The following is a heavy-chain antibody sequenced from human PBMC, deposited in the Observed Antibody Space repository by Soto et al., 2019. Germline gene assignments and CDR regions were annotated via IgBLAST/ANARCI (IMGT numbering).Heavy chain of an antibody. J-gene: IGHJ4*02. Sequence: SETLSLTCAVYGGSFSGYYWSWIRQPPGKGLEWIGEINHSGSTNYNPSLKSRVTISVDTSKNQFSLKLSSVTAADTAVYYCARVRRMVYATDRGGYFDYWGQGTLVTVSS. V-gene: IGHV4-34*01. CDR1: GGSFSGYY. CDR3: ARVRRMVYATDRGGYFDY. D-gene: IGHD2-8*01. CDR2: INHSGST.